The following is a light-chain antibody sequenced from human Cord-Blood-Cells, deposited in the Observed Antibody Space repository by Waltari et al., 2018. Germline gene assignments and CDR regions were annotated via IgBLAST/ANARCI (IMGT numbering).Light chain of an antibody. CDR3: QQRSNWPPRT. J-gene: IGKJ2*01. CDR2: DAS. V-gene: IGKV3-11*01. CDR1: QSVSSY. Sequence: EIVLTQSPATLSLSPGERATLSCRASQSVSSYIAWYQQKPGQAPRLLIYDASNRATGIPARFSGSGSGTDFTLTISSLEPEDFAVYYCQQRSNWPPRTFGQGTKLEIK.